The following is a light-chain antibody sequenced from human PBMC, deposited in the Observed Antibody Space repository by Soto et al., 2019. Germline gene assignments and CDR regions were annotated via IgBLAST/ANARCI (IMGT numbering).Light chain of an antibody. CDR1: SGSVSTSNY. CDR3: VLLVGVSWI. J-gene: IGLJ3*02. CDR2: NIN. V-gene: IGLV8-61*01. Sequence: QAVVTQEPSFSVSPGGTVTLTCGLSSGSVSTSNYPSWYQHTPGQAPRALIYNINTRSSGVPDRFSGSILGNKAALTITGAQADDESDYYCVLLVGVSWIFGGGTKLTVL.